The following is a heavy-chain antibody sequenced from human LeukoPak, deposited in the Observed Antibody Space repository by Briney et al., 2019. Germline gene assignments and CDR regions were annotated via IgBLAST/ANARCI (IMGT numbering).Heavy chain of an antibody. CDR1: GDSISNGGYF. D-gene: IGHD1-1*01. CDR2: IYYTGST. CDR3: ARGLPGARIPYHFDS. J-gene: IGHJ4*02. Sequence: PSQTLSLTCTVSGDSISNGGYFWSWIRQHPGKGLEWIGYIYYTGSTTYNPSLQSRVTISVDTSKNNFSLRLNSVTVADTAVYFCARGLPGARIPYHFDSWGQGTLVAVSS. V-gene: IGHV4-31*03.